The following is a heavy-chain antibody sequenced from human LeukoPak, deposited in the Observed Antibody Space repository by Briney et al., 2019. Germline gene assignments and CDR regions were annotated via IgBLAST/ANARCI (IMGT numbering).Heavy chain of an antibody. CDR2: IIPIFGTA. Sequence: SVKVSCKASGGTFSSYAISWVRQAPGQGLEWMGGIIPIFGTANYAQKFQGRVTITADESTSTAYMELSSLRSEDTAVYYCARDGYNSYNLYYFDYWGQGTLVSVSS. J-gene: IGHJ4*02. CDR1: GGTFSSYA. V-gene: IGHV1-69*13. CDR3: ARDGYNSYNLYYFDY. D-gene: IGHD5-24*01.